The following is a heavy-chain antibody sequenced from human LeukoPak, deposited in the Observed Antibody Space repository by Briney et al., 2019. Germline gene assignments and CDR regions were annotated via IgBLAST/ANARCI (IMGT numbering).Heavy chain of an antibody. V-gene: IGHV3-21*04. J-gene: IGHJ4*02. CDR1: GFIFNSHS. CDR3: ARRAGAYSHPYDY. D-gene: IGHD4/OR15-4a*01. CDR2: ISSTSSYI. Sequence: PGGSLRLSCAASGFIFNSHSMNWVRQAPGKGLEWVSSISSTSSYIYYADSVKSRFTISRDNSKNTLYLQMNSLRAEDTAVYYCARRAGAYSHPYDYWGQGTLVTVSS.